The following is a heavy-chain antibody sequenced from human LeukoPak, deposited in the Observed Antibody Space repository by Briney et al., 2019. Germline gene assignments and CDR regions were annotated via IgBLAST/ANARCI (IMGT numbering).Heavy chain of an antibody. V-gene: IGHV3-11*03. CDR1: GFTFSDYY. Sequence: GGSLRLSCAASGFTFSDYYMSWIRQAPGKGLEWVSYISSSDNTNYADSVKGRFTISRDNAKSSLYRERNSLRAEDTAVYYCARLGSAHIDYWGQGTLVTVSS. D-gene: IGHD2-15*01. J-gene: IGHJ4*02. CDR2: ISSSDNT. CDR3: ARLGSAHIDY.